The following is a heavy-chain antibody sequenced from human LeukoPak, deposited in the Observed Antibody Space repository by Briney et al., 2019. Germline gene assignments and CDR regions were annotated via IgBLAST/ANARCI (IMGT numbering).Heavy chain of an antibody. CDR1: GYTLTELS. CDR2: FDPEDGET. CDR3: ATAADSYCYDSSGYPRPFDY. J-gene: IGHJ4*02. D-gene: IGHD3-22*01. V-gene: IGHV1-24*01. Sequence: ASVKVSCKVSGYTLTELSMHWVRQAPGKGLEWMGGFDPEDGETIYAQKFQGRVTMTEDTSTDTAYMELSSLRSEDTAVYYCATAADSYCYDSSGYPRPFDYWGQGTLVTVSS.